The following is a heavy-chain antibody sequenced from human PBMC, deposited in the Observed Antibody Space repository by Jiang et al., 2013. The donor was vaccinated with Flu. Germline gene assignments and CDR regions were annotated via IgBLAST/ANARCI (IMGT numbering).Heavy chain of an antibody. J-gene: IGHJ4*02. Sequence: LLKPSETLSLTCTVSNGSIGSSSYYWGWIRQPPGKGLEWIGSIYYSGSAYYNPSLKSRVSVSVDMSKNQFSLRLRSVTAADTAVYYCASGRLYYYDNNGYYFYFDNWGQGILVTVSS. D-gene: IGHD3-22*01. CDR3: ASGRLYYYDNNGYYFYFDN. CDR1: NGSIGSSSYY. CDR2: IYYSGSA. V-gene: IGHV4-39*01.